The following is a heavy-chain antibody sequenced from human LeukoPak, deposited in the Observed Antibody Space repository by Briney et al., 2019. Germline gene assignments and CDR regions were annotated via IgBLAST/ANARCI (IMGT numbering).Heavy chain of an antibody. Sequence: GGSLRLSCAASGFTFSSYEMNWVRQAPGKGLEWVSYISSSGSTIYYADSVKGRFTISRDNSKNTLYLQMNSLRAEDTAVYYCAKEDMSSFTKYFQHWGQGTLVTVSS. V-gene: IGHV3-48*03. CDR1: GFTFSSYE. CDR3: AKEDMSSFTKYFQH. D-gene: IGHD2-15*01. J-gene: IGHJ1*01. CDR2: ISSSGSTI.